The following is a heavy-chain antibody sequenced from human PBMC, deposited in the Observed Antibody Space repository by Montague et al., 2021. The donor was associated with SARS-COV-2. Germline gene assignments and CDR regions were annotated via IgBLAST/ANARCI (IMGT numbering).Heavy chain of an antibody. CDR3: ATDPDDYSYYSALDY. V-gene: IGHV3-30-3*01. J-gene: IGHJ4*02. Sequence: SLRLSCAASGFTFSSYAMHWVRQAPGKGLEWVAVISYDGINKYYADSVKGRFTISRDNSKNTLYLQMNSLRGEDTAVYYCATDPDDYSYYSALDYWGQGTLVTVSS. CDR1: GFTFSSYA. D-gene: IGHD4-11*01. CDR2: ISYDGINK.